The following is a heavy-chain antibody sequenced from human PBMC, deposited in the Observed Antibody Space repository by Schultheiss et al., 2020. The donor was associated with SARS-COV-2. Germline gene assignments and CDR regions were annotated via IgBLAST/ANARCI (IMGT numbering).Heavy chain of an antibody. Sequence: GGSLRLSCAASGFTFSAYWMHWVRQAPGKGLEWVSSISSSSSYIYYADSVKGRFTISRDNSKNTLYLQMNSLRAEDTAVYYCARGDTVTNYYYYGMDVWGQGTTVTVSS. CDR1: GFTFSAYW. CDR3: ARGDTVTNYYYYGMDV. J-gene: IGHJ6*02. CDR2: ISSSSSYI. V-gene: IGHV3-21*01. D-gene: IGHD4-17*01.